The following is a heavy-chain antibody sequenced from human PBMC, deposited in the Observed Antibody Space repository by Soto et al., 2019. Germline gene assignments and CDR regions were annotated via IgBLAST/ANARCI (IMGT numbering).Heavy chain of an antibody. CDR3: ARDGRYSYGYGFDY. J-gene: IGHJ4*02. CDR1: GFTFSSYG. D-gene: IGHD5-18*01. Sequence: HPGGSLRLSCAASGFTFSSYGMHWVRQAPGKGLEWVAVIWYDGSNKYYADSVKGRFTISRDNSKNTLYLQMNSLRAEDTAVYYCARDGRYSYGYGFDYWGQGTLVTVSS. CDR2: IWYDGSNK. V-gene: IGHV3-33*08.